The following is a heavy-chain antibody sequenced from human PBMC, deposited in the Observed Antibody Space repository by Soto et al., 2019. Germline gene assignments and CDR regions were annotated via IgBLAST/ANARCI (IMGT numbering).Heavy chain of an antibody. CDR3: ARARGAFDI. CDR2: ISYDGSNK. D-gene: IGHD3-10*01. J-gene: IGHJ3*02. V-gene: IGHV3-30-3*01. Sequence: PGGSLRLSCAASGFTFSSYAMHWVRQAPGKGLEWVAVISYDGSNKYYADSVKGRFTISRDNSKNTLYLQMNSLRAEDTAVYYCARARGAFDIWGQGTMVTVS. CDR1: GFTFSSYA.